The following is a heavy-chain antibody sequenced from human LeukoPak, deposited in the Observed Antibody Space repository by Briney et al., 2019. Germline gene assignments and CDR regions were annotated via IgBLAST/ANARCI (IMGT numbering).Heavy chain of an antibody. D-gene: IGHD3-3*01. V-gene: IGHV3-21*01. CDR1: GFTFSSYS. Sequence: GGSLRLSCAASGFTFSSYSMNWVRQAPGKGLEWVSSISSSSSYIYYADSVKGRFTISRGNAKNSLYLQMNSLRAEDTAVYYCARDKRGYDFWSGYYPHFDYWGQGTLVTVSS. J-gene: IGHJ4*02. CDR2: ISSSSSYI. CDR3: ARDKRGYDFWSGYYPHFDY.